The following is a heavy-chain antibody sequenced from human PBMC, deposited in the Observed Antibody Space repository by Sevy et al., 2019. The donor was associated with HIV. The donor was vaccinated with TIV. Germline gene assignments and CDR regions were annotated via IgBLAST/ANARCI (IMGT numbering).Heavy chain of an antibody. CDR2: VYYTGST. V-gene: IGHV4-59*01. CDR3: AGAPPVRSGDDSLNWFDP. CDR1: GGPISVYY. Sequence: SETLSLTCTVSGGPISVYYWSWIRQPPGKGLEYIGYVYYTGSTNYNPSLKDRVTISVDTSNNQFHLKLTSVTAADTAVYYCAGAPPVRSGDDSLNWFDPWGQGTLVTVSS. J-gene: IGHJ5*02. D-gene: IGHD5-12*01.